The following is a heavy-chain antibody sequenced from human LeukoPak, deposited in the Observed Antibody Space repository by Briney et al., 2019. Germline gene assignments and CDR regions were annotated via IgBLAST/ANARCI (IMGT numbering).Heavy chain of an antibody. D-gene: IGHD3-9*01. CDR3: AKMPSVYDILTGYYHFDY. CDR2: ISGSGGST. CDR1: GFTFSSYA. J-gene: IGHJ4*02. Sequence: GGSLRLSCAASGFTFSSYAMSWVRQAPGKGLEWVSAISGSGGSTYDADSVKGRFTISRDNSKNTLYLQMNSLRAEDTAVYYCAKMPSVYDILTGYYHFDYWGQGTLVTVSS. V-gene: IGHV3-23*01.